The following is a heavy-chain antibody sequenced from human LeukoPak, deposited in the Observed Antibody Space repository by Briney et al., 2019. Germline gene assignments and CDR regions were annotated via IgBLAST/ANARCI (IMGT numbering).Heavy chain of an antibody. Sequence: GASVKVSCKASGYTFTSYDINWVRQATGQGLEWMVWMNPNSGNTGYAQKFRGRVTMTRDTSISTAYMELSSLRSEDTAVYYCAKAGIVATMNADWFDPWGQGTLVTVSS. CDR3: AKAGIVATMNADWFDP. CDR1: GYTFTSYD. CDR2: MNPNSGNT. V-gene: IGHV1-8*01. D-gene: IGHD5-12*01. J-gene: IGHJ5*02.